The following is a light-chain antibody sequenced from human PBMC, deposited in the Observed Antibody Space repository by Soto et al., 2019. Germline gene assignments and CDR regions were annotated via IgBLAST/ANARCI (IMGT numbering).Light chain of an antibody. CDR3: QQYKNWPPET. J-gene: IGKJ3*01. V-gene: IGKV3-15*01. CDR2: GAS. Sequence: EIVMTQSPATLSVSPGESATLSCRASQSVSNNLAWYQQKPGQAPRLLIYGASTRATGIPARFSGSGSGTEFTLTISRLQSEDFAVYYCQQYKNWPPETFGPGTKVDIK. CDR1: QSVSNN.